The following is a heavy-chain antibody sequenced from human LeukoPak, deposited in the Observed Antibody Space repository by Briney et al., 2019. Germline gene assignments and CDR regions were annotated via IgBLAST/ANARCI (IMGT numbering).Heavy chain of an antibody. CDR1: GFTFSYYG. J-gene: IGHJ4*02. Sequence: PGGSLRPSCAASGFTFSYYGMHWVRQAPGKGLEWVAVIWNDGNKKYYADSVKGRFTISRDNSKNTLYLQMNSLRAEDTAIYYCARALYSGGWYGGDYWGQGTLVTVSS. CDR3: ARALYSGGWYGGDY. V-gene: IGHV3-33*01. CDR2: IWNDGNKK. D-gene: IGHD6-19*01.